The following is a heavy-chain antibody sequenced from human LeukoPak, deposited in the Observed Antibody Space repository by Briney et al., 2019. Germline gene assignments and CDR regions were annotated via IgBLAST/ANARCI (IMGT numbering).Heavy chain of an antibody. CDR1: GGSISSYY. Sequence: PSETLSLTCTVSGGSISSYYWSWIRQPPGKGLEWIGYIYYSGSTNYNPSLKSRVTISVDTSKNQFSLKLSSVTAADTAVYYCARCYGGNWGGVHYYYYYMDVWGKGTTVTVSS. V-gene: IGHV4-59*12. D-gene: IGHD4-23*01. CDR3: ARCYGGNWGGVHYYYYYMDV. J-gene: IGHJ6*03. CDR2: IYYSGST.